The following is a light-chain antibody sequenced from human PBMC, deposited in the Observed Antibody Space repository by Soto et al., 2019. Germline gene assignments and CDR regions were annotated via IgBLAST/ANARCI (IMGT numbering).Light chain of an antibody. V-gene: IGKV4-1*01. CDR2: WAS. CDR3: QQYYDVPVT. CDR1: QPVLRSSNNKNH. Sequence: DIVMTQSPDSXTVSXXEXATINCKASQPVLRSSNNKNHLAWYQQKPTQSPKMLISWASTRESGVPDRFSGSGSGTEFTLTISSLQAEDAAVYYCQQYYDVPVTFGQGTRLEIK. J-gene: IGKJ5*01.